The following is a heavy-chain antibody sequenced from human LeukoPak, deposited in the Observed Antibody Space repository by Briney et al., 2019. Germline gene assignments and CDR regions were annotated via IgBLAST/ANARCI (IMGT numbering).Heavy chain of an antibody. CDR3: ATPNGGGSDIYYYGMDV. Sequence: PSETLSLTCTVSGGSVSRGSYYWSWIRQPPGKGLEWIGYIYYSGSTNYNPSLKSRVTISVDTSKNQFSLKLSSVTAADTAVYYCATPNGGGSDIYYYGMDVWGQGTTVTVSS. J-gene: IGHJ6*02. D-gene: IGHD2-15*01. CDR1: GGSVSRGSYY. CDR2: IYYSGST. V-gene: IGHV4-61*01.